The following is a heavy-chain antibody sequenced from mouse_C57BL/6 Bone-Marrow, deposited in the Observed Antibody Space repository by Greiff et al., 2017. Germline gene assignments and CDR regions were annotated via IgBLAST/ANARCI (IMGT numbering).Heavy chain of an antibody. CDR1: GFTFSSSA. D-gene: IGHD6-2*01. Sequence: EVKLMEPGEGLVKPGGSLKLSCAASGFTFSSSAMSWVSQTPEKRLEWVAYISSGGDYLYYADTVKGRFTISRDNARNTLYLQSSSLKSKDTAMYYCTRDLFYAMDYWGQGTSVTVSS. J-gene: IGHJ4*01. CDR3: TRDLFYAMDY. CDR2: ISSGGDYL. V-gene: IGHV5-9-1*02.